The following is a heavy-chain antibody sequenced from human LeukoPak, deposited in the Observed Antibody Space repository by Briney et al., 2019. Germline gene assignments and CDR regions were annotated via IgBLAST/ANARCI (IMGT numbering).Heavy chain of an antibody. CDR1: GFTFSSYG. J-gene: IGHJ4*02. CDR3: AKDCSSTSCFWGY. Sequence: GGSLRLSCAASGFTFSSYGMHWVRQAPGKGLEWVAFIRYDGSNKYYADSVKGRFTISRDNSKNTLYLQMNSLRAEDTAVYYYAKDCSSTSCFWGYWGQGTLVTVSS. D-gene: IGHD2-2*01. CDR2: IRYDGSNK. V-gene: IGHV3-30*02.